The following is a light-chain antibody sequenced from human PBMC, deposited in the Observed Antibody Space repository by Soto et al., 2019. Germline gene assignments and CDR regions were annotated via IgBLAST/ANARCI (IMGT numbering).Light chain of an antibody. V-gene: IGLV2-18*01. Sequence: QSALTQPPSVSGSPGQSVSISCSGTHIDVGPYDRVAWYRQIPGTAPQLLTFEVSHRPVEVPVRFSGSKSAHAASLTILRLQTDDEADYFCSVYTNSNALVFGGGTKVTVL. CDR2: EVS. J-gene: IGLJ3*02. CDR3: SVYTNSNALV. CDR1: HIDVGPYDR.